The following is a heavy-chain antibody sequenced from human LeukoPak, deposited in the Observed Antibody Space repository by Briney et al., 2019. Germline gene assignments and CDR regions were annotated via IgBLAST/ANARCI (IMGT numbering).Heavy chain of an antibody. Sequence: PGGSLRLSCGASGFTFRSYAMSWVRQALGKGLEWVSPISGSGGSTYYADSVKGRFTISRDNSKNTLYLQMNSLRAEDTAVYYCAKFDYYDSSGYYNKVLDAFDIWGQGTMVTVSS. V-gene: IGHV3-23*01. D-gene: IGHD3-22*01. CDR1: GFTFRSYA. CDR2: ISGSGGST. J-gene: IGHJ3*02. CDR3: AKFDYYDSSGYYNKVLDAFDI.